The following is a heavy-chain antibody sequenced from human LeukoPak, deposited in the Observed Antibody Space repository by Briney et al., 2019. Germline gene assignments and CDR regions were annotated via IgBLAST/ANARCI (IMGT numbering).Heavy chain of an antibody. J-gene: IGHJ6*02. Sequence: PSETLPLTCTVSGGSISSYYWSWIRQPAGKGLEWIGRIYTSGSTNYNPSLKSRVTMSVDTSKNQFSLKLSSVTAADTAVYYCARVLKQWLPEARGMDVWGQGTTVTVSS. CDR1: GGSISSYY. D-gene: IGHD6-19*01. V-gene: IGHV4-4*07. CDR3: ARVLKQWLPEARGMDV. CDR2: IYTSGST.